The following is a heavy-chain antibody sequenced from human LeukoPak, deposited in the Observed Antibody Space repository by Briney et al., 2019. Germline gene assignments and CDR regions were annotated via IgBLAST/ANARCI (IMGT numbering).Heavy chain of an antibody. V-gene: IGHV3-7*03. CDR1: GISLSNYW. J-gene: IGHJ5*02. CDR3: AIDGDFWTGFPGSIGP. CDR2: IRQDGKEI. Sequence: PGGSLRLSREAPGISLSNYWLTWVRQAPGKGLEWVANIRQDGKEIYYVDSAKGRFTISRDDAKNSVYLEMNGLRVEDTGMYYCAIDGDFWTGFPGSIGPSGQGTPGTVSS. D-gene: IGHD3/OR15-3a*01.